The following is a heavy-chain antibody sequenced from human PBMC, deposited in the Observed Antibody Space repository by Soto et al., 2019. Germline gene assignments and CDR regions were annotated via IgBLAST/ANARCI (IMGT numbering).Heavy chain of an antibody. CDR2: IYYSGST. CDR3: ARHAHLELRAPVGYYFDY. V-gene: IGHV4-39*01. Sequence: QLQLQESGPGLVKPSETLSLTCTVSGGSISSSSYYWGWIRQPPGKGLEWIGSIYYSGSTYYNPSLKSRVTISVDTSKNQFSLKLSSVTAADTAVYYCARHAHLELRAPVGYYFDYWGQGTLVTVSS. D-gene: IGHD1-7*01. CDR1: GGSISSSSYY. J-gene: IGHJ4*02.